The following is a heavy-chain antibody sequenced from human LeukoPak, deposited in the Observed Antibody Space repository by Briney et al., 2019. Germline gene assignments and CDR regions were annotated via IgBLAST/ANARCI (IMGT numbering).Heavy chain of an antibody. Sequence: SETLSLTCTVSGGSISSYYWSWIRQPPGKGLEWIGYIYYSGSTYYNPSLKSRVTISVDTSKNQFSLKLSSVTAADTAVYYCALYRGVRGVTRMYYFDYWGQGTLVTVSS. CDR2: IYYSGST. J-gene: IGHJ4*02. CDR3: ALYRGVRGVTRMYYFDY. D-gene: IGHD3-10*01. CDR1: GGSISSYY. V-gene: IGHV4-59*06.